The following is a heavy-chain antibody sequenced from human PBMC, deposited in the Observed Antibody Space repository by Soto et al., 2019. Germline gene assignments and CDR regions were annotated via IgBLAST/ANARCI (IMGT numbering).Heavy chain of an antibody. D-gene: IGHD5-12*01. CDR3: ARSYSGYDSIDY. V-gene: IGHV4-59*01. Sequence: SLTCTVSGGSIRSYYWSWIRQPPGKRLEWIGYIYYSGSADYNPSLKSRVTVSLDTSKNQFSLKLSAVTAADTAVYYCARSYSGYDSIDYWGQGTLVTVSS. J-gene: IGHJ4*02. CDR1: GGSIRSYY. CDR2: IYYSGSA.